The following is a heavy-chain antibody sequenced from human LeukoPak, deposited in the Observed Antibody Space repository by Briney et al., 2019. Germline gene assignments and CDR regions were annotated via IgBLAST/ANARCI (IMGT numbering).Heavy chain of an antibody. CDR3: ARQTGTLYYFDY. V-gene: IGHV3-64*01. CDR2: ISSNGGST. Sequence: GGSLRLSCAASGFTFSSYAMHWVRQAPGEGLEYVSAISSNGGSTYYANSVKGRFTISRDNSKNTLYLQMGSLRAEDMAVYYCARQTGTLYYFDYWGQGTLVTVSS. J-gene: IGHJ4*02. D-gene: IGHD1-1*01. CDR1: GFTFSSYA.